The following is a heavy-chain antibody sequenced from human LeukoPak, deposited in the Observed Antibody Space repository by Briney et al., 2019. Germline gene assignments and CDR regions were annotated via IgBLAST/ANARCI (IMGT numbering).Heavy chain of an antibody. CDR1: GYTFTSYY. CDR2: INPSGGST. CDR3: ARGAASGGRRLDY. V-gene: IGHV1-46*01. J-gene: IGHJ4*02. D-gene: IGHD1-14*01. Sequence: ASVKVSCKASGYTFTSYYVHWVRQAPGQGLEWMGIINPSGGSTTYVQKFQGRVTMTRDTSTSTLYMELSSLRSEDTAVYYCARGAASGGRRLDYWGQGALVTVSS.